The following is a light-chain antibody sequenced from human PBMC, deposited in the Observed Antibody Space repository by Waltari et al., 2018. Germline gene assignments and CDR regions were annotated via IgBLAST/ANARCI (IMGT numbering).Light chain of an antibody. Sequence: EIVLTQSPGTLSLSPGESATLSCRASQSVTSSYLAWNQQKPGQAPRLLIYGASSRATGIPDRFSGSGSGTDFTLTISRLEPEDFAVYYCQQYGSSPPWTFGQGTKVEIK. V-gene: IGKV3-20*01. CDR2: GAS. CDR1: QSVTSSY. J-gene: IGKJ1*01. CDR3: QQYGSSPPWT.